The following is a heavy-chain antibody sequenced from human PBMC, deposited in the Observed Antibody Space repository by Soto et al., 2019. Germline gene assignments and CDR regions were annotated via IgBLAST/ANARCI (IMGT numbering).Heavy chain of an antibody. CDR2: INAGNGNT. Sequence: ASVKVSCKASGYTFTSYAMHWVRQAPGQRLEWMGWINAGNGNTKYSQKFQGRVTITRDTSASTAYMELSSLRSEDTAVYYCARVLATSNQNSSGIPSYYFDYWGQGTLVTVSS. V-gene: IGHV1-3*01. CDR1: GYTFTSYA. D-gene: IGHD6-19*01. CDR3: ARVLATSNQNSSGIPSYYFDY. J-gene: IGHJ4*02.